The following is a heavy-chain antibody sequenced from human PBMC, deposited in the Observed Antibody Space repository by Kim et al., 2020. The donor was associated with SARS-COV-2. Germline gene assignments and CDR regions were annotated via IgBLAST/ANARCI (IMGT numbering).Heavy chain of an antibody. CDR2: IYYSGST. Sequence: SETLSLTCTVSGGPISSYYWSWIRQPPGKGLEWIGYIYYSGSTNYNPSLKSRVTILIDTSKNQFSLKLSSVTAADPAVYYCARFLGVGAGTRRFDYWGQG. V-gene: IGHV4-59*08. J-gene: IGHJ4*02. D-gene: IGHD1-26*01. CDR3: ARFLGVGAGTRRFDY. CDR1: GGPISSYY.